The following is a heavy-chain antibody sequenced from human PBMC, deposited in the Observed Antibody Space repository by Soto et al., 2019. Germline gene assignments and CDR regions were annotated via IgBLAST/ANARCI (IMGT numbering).Heavy chain of an antibody. D-gene: IGHD3-22*01. CDR3: ARVSLDSSGYYLFDY. Sequence: SETLSLTCTVSGGSTSSYYWSWIRQPPGKGLEWIGYIYYSGSTNYNPSLKSRVTISVDTSKNQFSLKLSSVTAADTAVYYCARVSLDSSGYYLFDYWGQGTLVTVSS. CDR2: IYYSGST. J-gene: IGHJ4*02. V-gene: IGHV4-59*01. CDR1: GGSTSSYY.